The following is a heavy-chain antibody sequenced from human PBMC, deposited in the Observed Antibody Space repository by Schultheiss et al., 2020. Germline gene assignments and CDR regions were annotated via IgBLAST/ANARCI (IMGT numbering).Heavy chain of an antibody. V-gene: IGHV4-59*01. D-gene: IGHD2-2*01. CDR1: GGSISSYY. CDR3: ARADCSSTSCYGGDAFDI. CDR2: IYYSGST. Sequence: SETLSLTCTVSGGSISSYYWSWIRQPPGKGLEWIGYIYYSGSTNYNPSPKSRVTISVDTSKNQFSLKLSSVTAADTAVYYCARADCSSTSCYGGDAFDIWGQGTMVTVSS. J-gene: IGHJ3*02.